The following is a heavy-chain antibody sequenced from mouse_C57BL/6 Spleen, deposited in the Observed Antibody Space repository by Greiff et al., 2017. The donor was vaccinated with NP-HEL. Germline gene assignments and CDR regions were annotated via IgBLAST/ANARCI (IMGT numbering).Heavy chain of an antibody. CDR1: GYTFTDYY. CDR2: INPNNGGT. Sequence: EVQLQQSGPELVKPGASVKISCKASGYTFTDYYMNWVKQSHGQSLEWIGDINPNNGGTSYNQKFKGKATLTVDKSSSTAYMELRSLTSEDSAVYYCASRLRGYWGQGTTLTVSS. V-gene: IGHV1-26*01. J-gene: IGHJ2*01. CDR3: ASRLRGY. D-gene: IGHD3-2*02.